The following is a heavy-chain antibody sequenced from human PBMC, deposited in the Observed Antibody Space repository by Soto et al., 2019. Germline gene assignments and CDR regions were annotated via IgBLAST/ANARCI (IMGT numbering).Heavy chain of an antibody. V-gene: IGHV4-34*01. J-gene: IGHJ5*02. CDR3: ARGCIVVVPAAIRSTNWFDP. CDR2: INHSGST. Sequence: QVQLQQWGAGLLKPSETLSLTCAVYGGSFSGYYWSWIRQPPGKGLEWIGEINHSGSTNYNPSLKSRVTISVDTSKNQFSLKLSSVTAADTAVYYCARGCIVVVPAAIRSTNWFDPWGQGTLVTVSS. D-gene: IGHD2-2*01. CDR1: GGSFSGYY.